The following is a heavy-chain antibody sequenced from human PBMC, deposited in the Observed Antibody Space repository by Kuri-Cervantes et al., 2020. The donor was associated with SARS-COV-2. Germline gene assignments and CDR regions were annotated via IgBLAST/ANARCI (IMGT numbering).Heavy chain of an antibody. CDR1: GFTFSSYA. J-gene: IGHJ4*02. V-gene: IGHV3-30-3*02. D-gene: IGHD3-3*01. CDR2: ISYDGSNK. CDR3: AKSPYYDFWSGYHY. Sequence: GGSLRLSCAASGFTFSSYAMHWVRQAPGKGLEWVAVISYDGSNKYYADSVKGRYTISRDNSKNTLYLQVNSLRAEDTAVYYCAKSPYYDFWSGYHYWGQGTLVTVSS.